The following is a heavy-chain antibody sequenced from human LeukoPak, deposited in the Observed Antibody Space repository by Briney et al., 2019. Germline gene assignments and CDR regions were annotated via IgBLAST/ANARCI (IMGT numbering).Heavy chain of an antibody. J-gene: IGHJ4*02. CDR3: AKPGYCSGGSCRYYFDY. CDR2: ISYDGSNK. D-gene: IGHD2-15*01. CDR1: GFTFSSYG. Sequence: GGSLRLSCAASGFTFSSYGMHWVRQAPGKGLEWVAVISYDGSNKYYADSVKGRFTISRDDSKNTLYLQMNGLRAEDTAVYYCAKPGYCSGGSCRYYFDYWGQGTLVTVSS. V-gene: IGHV3-30*18.